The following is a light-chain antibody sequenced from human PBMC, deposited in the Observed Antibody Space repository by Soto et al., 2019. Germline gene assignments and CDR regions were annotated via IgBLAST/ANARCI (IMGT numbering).Light chain of an antibody. J-gene: IGLJ2*01. V-gene: IGLV2-14*01. CDR2: EVN. Sequence: QSVLTQPASVSGSPGQSITISCTGTSSDVGGYNYVSWYQQHPGKAPKLMIYEVNNRPSGVSNRFSGSKSGNMASLTISGLQAEDEADYYCSSYTSSGTLVIFGGGTKLTVL. CDR1: SSDVGGYNY. CDR3: SSYTSSGTLVI.